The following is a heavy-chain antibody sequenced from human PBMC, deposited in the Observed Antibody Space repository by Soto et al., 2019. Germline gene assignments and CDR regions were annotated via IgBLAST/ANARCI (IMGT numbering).Heavy chain of an antibody. V-gene: IGHV4-39*01. CDR1: GGSISSSSYY. Sequence: SETLSLTCTVSGGSISSSSYYWGWIRQPPGKGLGWIGSIYYSGSTYYNPSLKSRVTISVDTSKNQFSLKLSSVTAADTAVYYCARRRGCTNGVCYPPWFDPWGQGTLVTVSS. J-gene: IGHJ5*02. D-gene: IGHD2-8*01. CDR3: ARRRGCTNGVCYPPWFDP. CDR2: IYYSGST.